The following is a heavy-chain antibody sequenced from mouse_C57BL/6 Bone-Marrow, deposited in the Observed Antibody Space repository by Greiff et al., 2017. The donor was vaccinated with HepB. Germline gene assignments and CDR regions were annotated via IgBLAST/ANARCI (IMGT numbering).Heavy chain of an antibody. CDR2: IDPSDSYT. J-gene: IGHJ4*01. CDR1: GYTFTSYW. V-gene: IGHV1-50*01. Sequence: QVQLQQPGAELVKPGASVKLSCKASGYTFTSYWMQWVKQRPGQGLEWIGEIDPSDSYTNYNQKFKGKSTLTVDTSSSTAYMQLSSLTSEDSAVYYCARAHGEGYAMDYWGQGTSVTVSS. CDR3: ARAHGEGYAMDY.